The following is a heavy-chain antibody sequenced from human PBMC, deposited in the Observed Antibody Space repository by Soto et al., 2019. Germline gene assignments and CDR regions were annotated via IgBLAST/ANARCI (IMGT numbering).Heavy chain of an antibody. CDR2: IEENGGRK. CDR1: GFNFNRYW. J-gene: IGHJ3*02. D-gene: IGHD2-15*01. V-gene: IGHV3-7*04. CDR3: ARYLSKEVVGKTTAWYDAFDI. Sequence: GGSLRLSCAASGFNFNRYWMTWVRQAPGKGLGWVANIEENGGRKYYLDSVEGRFTISRDNAKNSLFLQMNSLRVEDTALYYCARYLSKEVVGKTTAWYDAFDIWAQGTMVTVSS.